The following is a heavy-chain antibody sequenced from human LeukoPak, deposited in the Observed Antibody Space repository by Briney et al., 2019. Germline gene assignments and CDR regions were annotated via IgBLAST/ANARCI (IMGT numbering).Heavy chain of an antibody. CDR2: ISGSGGST. Sequence: PGGSLRLSCAASGFTFSSYGMSWVRQAPGKGLEWVSAISGSGGSTYYADSVKGRFTISRDNSKNTLYLQMNSLRAEDTAVYYCAKVNSAYYYGSGSYSGWGQGTLVTVSS. D-gene: IGHD3-10*01. CDR3: AKVNSAYYYGSGSYSG. J-gene: IGHJ4*02. V-gene: IGHV3-23*01. CDR1: GFTFSSYG.